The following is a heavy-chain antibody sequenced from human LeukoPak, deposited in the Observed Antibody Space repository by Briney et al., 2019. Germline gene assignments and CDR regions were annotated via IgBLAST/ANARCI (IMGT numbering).Heavy chain of an antibody. J-gene: IGHJ5*02. CDR1: GGSFSGYY. V-gene: IGHV4-59*01. CDR3: ARDRAYCSSTSCYSWFDP. D-gene: IGHD2-2*01. Sequence: PSETLSLTCAVYGGSFSGYYWSWIRQPPGKGLEWIGYIYYSGSTNYNPSLKSRVTISVDTSKNQFSLKLSSVTAADTAVYYCARDRAYCSSTSCYSWFDPWGQGTLVTVSS. CDR2: IYYSGST.